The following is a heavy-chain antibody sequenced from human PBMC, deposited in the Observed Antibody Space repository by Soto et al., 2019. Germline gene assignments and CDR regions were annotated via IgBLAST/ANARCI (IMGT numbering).Heavy chain of an antibody. J-gene: IGHJ1*01. D-gene: IGHD3-22*01. CDR1: GXTVSSNY. CDR3: ARDRVESGYPEYFQH. Sequence: GGSLRLSCAASGXTVSSNYMSWVRQAPGKGLEWVSVIYSGGSTYYADSVKGRFTISRDNSKNTLYLQMNSLRAEDTAVYYCARDRVESGYPEYFQHWGQGTLVTVSS. CDR2: IYSGGST. V-gene: IGHV3-53*01.